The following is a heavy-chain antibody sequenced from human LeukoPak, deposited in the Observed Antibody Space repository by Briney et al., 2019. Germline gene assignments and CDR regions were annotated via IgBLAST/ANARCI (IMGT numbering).Heavy chain of an antibody. J-gene: IGHJ5*02. V-gene: IGHV4-39*01. Sequence: PSGTLSLTCPVSGGSISSSSYYWGWIRQPPGKGLEWIGSIYYSGSTYYNPSLKSRVTISVDTSKNQFSLKLSSVTAADTAVYYCATTIFGVLDPWGQGTLVTVSS. D-gene: IGHD3-3*01. CDR1: GGSISSSSYY. CDR2: IYYSGST. CDR3: ATTIFGVLDP.